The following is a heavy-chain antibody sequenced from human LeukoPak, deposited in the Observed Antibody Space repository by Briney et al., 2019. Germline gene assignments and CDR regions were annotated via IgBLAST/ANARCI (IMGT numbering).Heavy chain of an antibody. J-gene: IGHJ4*02. CDR3: AKDLRPTTIFGVVIMRYFDY. Sequence: GGSLRLSCAASGFTFSSYGMHWVRQAPGKGLEWVAFIRYDGSNKYYADSVKGRFTISRDNSKNTLYLQMNSLRAEDTAVYYCAKDLRPTTIFGVVIMRYFDYWGQGTLVTVSS. V-gene: IGHV3-30*02. D-gene: IGHD3-3*01. CDR1: GFTFSSYG. CDR2: IRYDGSNK.